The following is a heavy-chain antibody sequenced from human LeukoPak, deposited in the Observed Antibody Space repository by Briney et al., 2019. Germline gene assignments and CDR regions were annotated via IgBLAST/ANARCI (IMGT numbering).Heavy chain of an antibody. CDR1: GFTFSAYW. CDR3: ARGGRYRSPSPNWFDP. CDR2: INNDGTAT. D-gene: IGHD3-9*01. V-gene: IGHV3-74*01. Sequence: GGSLRLSCAASGFTFSAYWMHWVRQVPGKGLVWVSRINNDGTATFFADSVKGRFTISRDNAKNTLYLQMDSLRAEDTALYYCARGGRYRSPSPNWFDPWGQGTLVTVSS. J-gene: IGHJ5*02.